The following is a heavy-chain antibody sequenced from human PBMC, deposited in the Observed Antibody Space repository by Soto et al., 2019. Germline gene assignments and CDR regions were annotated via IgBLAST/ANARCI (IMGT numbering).Heavy chain of an antibody. Sequence: SSVKVSCKASGYTFTDYYMQLVRQAPGQGLEWMGWNNPHSGGTNYAQNFQGRVTMNRDTTISTAYMELSRLRSDDTAVYCCARGGEMEAGRASRCYCCYGGWGQGTTGTGSS. CDR3: ARGGEMEAGRASRCYCCYGG. CDR1: GYTFTDYY. J-gene: IGHJ6*01. V-gene: IGHV1-2*02. D-gene: IGHD2-2*01. CDR2: NNPHSGGT.